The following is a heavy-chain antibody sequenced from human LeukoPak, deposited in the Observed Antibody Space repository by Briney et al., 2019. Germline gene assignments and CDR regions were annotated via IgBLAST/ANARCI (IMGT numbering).Heavy chain of an antibody. CDR1: GYTLTELS. D-gene: IGHD3-10*01. V-gene: IGHV1-24*01. J-gene: IGHJ6*02. Sequence: GASVKVSCKVSGYTLTELSMHRVRQAPGKGLEWMGGFDPEDGETIYAQKFQGRVTITADKSTSTAYMELSSLRSEDTAVYYCAREHYYGSGRNNYYYGIDVWGQGTTVTVSS. CDR2: FDPEDGET. CDR3: AREHYYGSGRNNYYYGIDV.